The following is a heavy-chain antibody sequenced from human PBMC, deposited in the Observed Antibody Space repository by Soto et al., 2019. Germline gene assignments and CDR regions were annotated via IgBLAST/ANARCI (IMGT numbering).Heavy chain of an antibody. CDR1: GFSLSNARMG. V-gene: IGHV2-26*01. CDR2: IFSNDEK. D-gene: IGHD3-16*01. J-gene: IGHJ3*02. Sequence: QVTLKESGPVLVKPTETLTLTCTVSGFSLSNARMGVSWIRQPPGKALEWLAHIFSNDEKSYSTSLKSRLTISKDTSKSQVVITMTNMDPGDTATYYCARMQITFGVVDAFDIWGQGTIVTVAS. CDR3: ARMQITFGVVDAFDI.